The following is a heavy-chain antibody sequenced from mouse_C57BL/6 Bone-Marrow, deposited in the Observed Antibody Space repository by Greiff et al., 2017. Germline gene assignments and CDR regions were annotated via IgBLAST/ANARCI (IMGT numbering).Heavy chain of an antibody. Sequence: VQLQQSGPELVKPGASVKISCKASGYAFSSSWMNWVKQRPGKGLEWIGRIYPGDGDTNYNGKFKGKATLTADKSSSTAYMQLSSLTSEDSAVYFCARDPTTVPNYFDYWGQGTTLTVSS. CDR2: IYPGDGDT. CDR1: GYAFSSSW. CDR3: ARDPTTVPNYFDY. J-gene: IGHJ2*01. V-gene: IGHV1-82*01. D-gene: IGHD2-10*01.